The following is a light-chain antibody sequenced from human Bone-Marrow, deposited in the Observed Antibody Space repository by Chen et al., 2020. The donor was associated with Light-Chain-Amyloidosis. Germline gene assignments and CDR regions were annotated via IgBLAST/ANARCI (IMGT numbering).Light chain of an antibody. CDR1: QDITNY. V-gene: IGKV1-33*01. CDR3: QQYDHLPPS. CDR2: DAS. J-gene: IGKJ2*01. Sequence: DIQMTQSPSSLSASVGDRVTITCQASQDITNYLNWYQQKPGKAPKLLIYDASNLETGVPSRFSGSGSGTDFTFSISSLQPEDIATYYCQQYDHLPPSFGQGTKLEI.